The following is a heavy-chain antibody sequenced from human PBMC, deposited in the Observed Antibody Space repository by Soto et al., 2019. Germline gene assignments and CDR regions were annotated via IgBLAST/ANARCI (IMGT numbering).Heavy chain of an antibody. D-gene: IGHD1-1*01. CDR3: VVQQELPWVNY. CDR1: GYTFTGYW. CDR2: IYPGDFDT. Sequence: GESLKISCQGSGYTFTGYWIGWVRQMPGKGLEWMGIIYPGDFDTRYSPSFQGQVTISADQSINTAYLQWNSLKASDTAMYYCVVQQELPWVNYWGQGTLVTVSS. V-gene: IGHV5-51*01. J-gene: IGHJ4*02.